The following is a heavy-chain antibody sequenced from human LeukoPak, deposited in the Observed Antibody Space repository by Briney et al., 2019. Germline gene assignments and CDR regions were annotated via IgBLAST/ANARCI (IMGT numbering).Heavy chain of an antibody. CDR3: ARGPDYGGNSGDS. Sequence: ASVKVSCKASGYTFSTYGISWVRQAPGQGLEWMGWISGYNGNTNYAQKLQGRVTMTTDTSTSTAYMELRSLRSDDTAVYYCARGPDYGGNSGDSWGQGTLVTVSS. CDR2: ISGYNGNT. CDR1: GYTFSTYG. D-gene: IGHD4-23*01. V-gene: IGHV1-18*01. J-gene: IGHJ4*02.